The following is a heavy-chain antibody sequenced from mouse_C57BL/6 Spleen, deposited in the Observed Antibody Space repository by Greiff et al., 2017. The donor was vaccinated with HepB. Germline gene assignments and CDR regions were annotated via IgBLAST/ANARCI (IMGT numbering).Heavy chain of an antibody. D-gene: IGHD1-1*01. J-gene: IGHJ4*01. CDR2: IYPGNSDT. V-gene: IGHV1-5*01. Sequence: EVQLQQSGTVLARPGASVKMSCKTSGYTFTSYWMHWVKQRPGQGLEWIGAIYPGNSDTSYNQKFKGKAKLTAVTSASTAYMELSSLTNEDSAVYYCTRKEPFTTVVATGAMDYWGQGTSVTVSS. CDR3: TRKEPFTTVVATGAMDY. CDR1: GYTFTSYW.